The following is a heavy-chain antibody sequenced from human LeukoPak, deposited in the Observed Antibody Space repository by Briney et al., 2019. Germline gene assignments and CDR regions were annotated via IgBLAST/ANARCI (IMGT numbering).Heavy chain of an antibody. J-gene: IGHJ4*02. CDR2: INPNSGGT. D-gene: IGHD3-22*01. Sequence: GASVKVSCKASGYTFTGYYMHWVRQAPGQGLEWMGWINPNSGGTNYAQKFQGRVTMTRDTSISTAYMELSRLRSDDTAVYFCATPSYNSGGYYYFDYWGQGTLVTVSS. V-gene: IGHV1-2*02. CDR3: ATPSYNSGGYYYFDY. CDR1: GYTFTGYY.